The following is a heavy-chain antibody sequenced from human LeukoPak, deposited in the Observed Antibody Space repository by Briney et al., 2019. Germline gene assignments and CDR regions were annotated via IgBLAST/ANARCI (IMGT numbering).Heavy chain of an antibody. V-gene: IGHV4-4*09. CDR1: GSSISSYY. CDR2: IYTSGST. J-gene: IGHJ6*03. Sequence: SETLSLTCTVSGSSISSYYWSWIRQPPGKGLEWIGYIYTSGSTNYNPSLKSRVTISVDTSKNQFSLKLSSVTAADTAVYYCAGNVDTAMVYYYYYMDVWGKGTTVTVSS. D-gene: IGHD5-18*01. CDR3: AGNVDTAMVYYYYYMDV.